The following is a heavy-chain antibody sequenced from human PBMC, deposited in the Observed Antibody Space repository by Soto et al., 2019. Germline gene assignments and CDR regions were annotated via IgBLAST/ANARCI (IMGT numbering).Heavy chain of an antibody. Sequence: VQLVESGGGLVKPGGSLRLSCAASGFTFSDYYMSWIRQAPGKGLEWVANIKQDGSEKYYVDSAKGRFTISRDNAKNSLYLQMNSLSAEDTAIYYCATSRTFDYWGQGTLVTVSS. D-gene: IGHD6-13*01. CDR1: GFTFSDYY. V-gene: IGHV3-7*01. CDR2: IKQDGSEK. CDR3: ATSRTFDY. J-gene: IGHJ4*02.